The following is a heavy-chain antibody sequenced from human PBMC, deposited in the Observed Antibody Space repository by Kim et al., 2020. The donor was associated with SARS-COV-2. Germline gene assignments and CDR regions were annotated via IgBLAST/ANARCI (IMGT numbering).Heavy chain of an antibody. Sequence: GGSLRLSCAASGFTFSNAWMSWVRQAPGKGLEWVGRIKSKTDGGTTDYAAPVKGRFTISRDDSKNTLYLQMNSLKTEDTAVYYCTTQLRWLQFGTVYYFDYWGQGTLVTVSS. CDR1: GFTFSNAW. CDR3: TTQLRWLQFGTVYYFDY. D-gene: IGHD5-12*01. V-gene: IGHV3-15*01. CDR2: IKSKTDGGTT. J-gene: IGHJ4*02.